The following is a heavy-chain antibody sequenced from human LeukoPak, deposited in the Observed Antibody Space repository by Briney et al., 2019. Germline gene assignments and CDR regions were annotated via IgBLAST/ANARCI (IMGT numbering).Heavy chain of an antibody. Sequence: PGGSLRLSCAASGFTFSSYGMHWVRQAPGKGLEWVAVIWYDGSNKYYADSVKGRFTISRDNSKNTLYLQMNSLRAEDTAVYYCARENRDSYYYYGMGVWGQGTTVTVSS. V-gene: IGHV3-33*01. CDR2: IWYDGSNK. CDR3: ARENRDSYYYYGMGV. D-gene: IGHD2/OR15-2a*01. CDR1: GFTFSSYG. J-gene: IGHJ6*02.